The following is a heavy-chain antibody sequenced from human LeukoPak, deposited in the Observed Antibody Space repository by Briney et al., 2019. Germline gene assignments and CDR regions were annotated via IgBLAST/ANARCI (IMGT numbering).Heavy chain of an antibody. Sequence: PSETLSLTCTVSGGSISGSSYYWGWIRQPPGKGLEWIGSIYYSGSTYYNPSLKSRVTISVDTSKNQFSLKLSSVTAADTAVYYCARALNFWSGWYYYMDVWGKGTTVTVSS. V-gene: IGHV4-39*01. J-gene: IGHJ6*03. D-gene: IGHD3-3*01. CDR1: GGSISGSSYY. CDR3: ARALNFWSGWYYYMDV. CDR2: IYYSGST.